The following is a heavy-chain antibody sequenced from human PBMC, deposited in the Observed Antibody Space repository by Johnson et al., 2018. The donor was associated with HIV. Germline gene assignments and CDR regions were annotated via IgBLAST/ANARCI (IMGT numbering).Heavy chain of an antibody. D-gene: IGHD6-6*01. J-gene: IGHJ3*02. CDR2: INWNGGST. Sequence: VQLVESGGGVVQPGRSLRLSCAASGFTFDDSGMNWVRQAPGKGLEWVSGINWNGGSTGYADSVKGRFTISRDNSKNTLYLQMNSLRVEDTAVYYCAREESSSSRDGFDIWGQGTMVTVSS. CDR3: AREESSSSRDGFDI. CDR1: GFTFDDSG. V-gene: IGHV3-20*04.